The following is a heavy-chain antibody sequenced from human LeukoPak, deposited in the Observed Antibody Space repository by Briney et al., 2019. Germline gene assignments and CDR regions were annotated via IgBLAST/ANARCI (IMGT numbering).Heavy chain of an antibody. CDR1: GFTFRNYG. J-gene: IGHJ4*02. CDR2: ISGAGGNV. CDR3: AIWMGNNADFTGPIDY. V-gene: IGHV3-48*01. D-gene: IGHD2-2*03. Sequence: WGSLRLSCAASGFTFRNYGLSWVRQAPGKGLEWVSYISGAGGNVNYADSVKGRFIISRDNGKNSLYLQMSSLRAEDTAVYYCAIWMGNNADFTGPIDYWGQGTLVTVSS.